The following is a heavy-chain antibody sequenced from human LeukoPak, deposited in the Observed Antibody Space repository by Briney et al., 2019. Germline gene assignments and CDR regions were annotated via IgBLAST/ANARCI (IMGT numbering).Heavy chain of an antibody. CDR3: AKSYYESGNYYYAPFDY. CDR2: INPNSGGT. J-gene: IGHJ4*02. D-gene: IGHD3-22*01. V-gene: IGHV1-2*02. Sequence: GASVKVSCKASGYTFTGHYMHWVRQAPGQGLEWMGWINPNSGGTKYAQRFQGRVTMTRDRSISTAYMELSRLTSDDTAVYYCAKSYYESGNYYYAPFDYWGQGTLVTVSS. CDR1: GYTFTGHY.